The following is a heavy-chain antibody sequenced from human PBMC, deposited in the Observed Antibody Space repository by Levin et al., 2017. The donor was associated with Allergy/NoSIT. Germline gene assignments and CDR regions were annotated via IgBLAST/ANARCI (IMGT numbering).Heavy chain of an antibody. CDR1: GFTFSSCS. Sequence: QPGGSLRLSCTASGFTFSSCSMNWVRQAPGKGLEWVSYISSSSSTIYYADSVKGRFTISRDNAKNSLHLQMSSLRAEDTAVYYCARDQSDTSGYYYSDWGQGTLVTVS. D-gene: IGHD3-22*01. V-gene: IGHV3-48*01. CDR2: ISSSSSTI. CDR3: ARDQSDTSGYYYSD. J-gene: IGHJ4*02.